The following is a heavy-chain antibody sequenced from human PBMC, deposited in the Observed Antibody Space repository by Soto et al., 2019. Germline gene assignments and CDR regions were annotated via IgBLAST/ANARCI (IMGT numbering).Heavy chain of an antibody. J-gene: IGHJ5*02. Sequence: QVQLQESGPGLVKPSETLSLTCTVSGGSISSYYWSWIRQPPGKGLEWIGYIYYSGSTNYNPSLKSRVTISVDTSKNQFSLKLSSVTAADTAVYYCARRSTNDNLPGIEYDWFDPWGQGTLVTVSS. V-gene: IGHV4-59*08. CDR1: GGSISSYY. CDR2: IYYSGST. D-gene: IGHD2-2*01. CDR3: ARRSTNDNLPGIEYDWFDP.